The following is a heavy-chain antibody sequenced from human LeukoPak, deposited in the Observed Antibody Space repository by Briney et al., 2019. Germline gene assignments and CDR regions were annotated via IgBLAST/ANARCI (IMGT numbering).Heavy chain of an antibody. V-gene: IGHV3-30-3*01. J-gene: IGHJ4*02. CDR2: ISYDGSNK. D-gene: IGHD6-13*01. CDR3: ARSLAAAAFDY. CDR1: GFTFGSYA. Sequence: PGGSLRLSCAASGFTFGSYAMHWVRQAPGKGLEWVAVISYDGSNKYYADSVKGRFTISRDNSKNTLYLQMNSLRAEDTAVYYCARSLAAAAFDYWGQGTLVTVSS.